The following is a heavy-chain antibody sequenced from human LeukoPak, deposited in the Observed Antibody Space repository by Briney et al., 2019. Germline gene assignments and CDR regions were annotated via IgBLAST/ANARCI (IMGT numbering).Heavy chain of an antibody. CDR3: AKVWDTYYYDSSGSFDY. CDR2: ISSSGGST. D-gene: IGHD3-22*01. CDR1: GFTLSSYA. Sequence: GGSLTLSCPASGFTLSSYAMSWVRQAPGKGLEWVSAISSSGGSTYYEDSVKGRFTISRDNSKNTLYLHMNSLRAEDTAVYYCAKVWDTYYYDSSGSFDYWGQGTLVTVSS. J-gene: IGHJ4*02. V-gene: IGHV3-23*01.